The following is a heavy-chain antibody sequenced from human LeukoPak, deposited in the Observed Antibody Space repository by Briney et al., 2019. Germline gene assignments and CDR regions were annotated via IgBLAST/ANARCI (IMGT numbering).Heavy chain of an antibody. D-gene: IGHD3-22*01. CDR3: AREGRYYDSSGYYLFDY. J-gene: IGHJ4*02. CDR1: GFTFSNYG. V-gene: IGHV3-33*01. CDR2: VWYDDAVK. Sequence: PGRSLRLSCAASGFTFSNYGMHWVRQAPGKGLEWLAVVWYDDAVKNYADSVKGRFTISRDNSKNTLYLQMNSLRAEDTAVYYCAREGRYYDSSGYYLFDYWGQGTLVTVSS.